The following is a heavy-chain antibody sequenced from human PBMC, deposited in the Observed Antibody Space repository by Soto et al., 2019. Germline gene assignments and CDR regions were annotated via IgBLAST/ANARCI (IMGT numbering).Heavy chain of an antibody. V-gene: IGHV4-39*01. Sequence: SETLSLTCTVSGGSISSSSYYWGWIRQPPGKGLEWIGSIYYSGSTYYNPSLKSRVTISVDTSKNQFSLKLSSVTAADTAVYYCASIYYDSSGYPTFDYWGQGTLVIVSS. J-gene: IGHJ4*02. CDR3: ASIYYDSSGYPTFDY. CDR2: IYYSGST. D-gene: IGHD3-22*01. CDR1: GGSISSSSYY.